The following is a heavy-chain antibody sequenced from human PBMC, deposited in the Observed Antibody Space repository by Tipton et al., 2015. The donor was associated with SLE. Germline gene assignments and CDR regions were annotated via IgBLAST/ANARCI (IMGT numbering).Heavy chain of an antibody. CDR1: GGSFSGYY. Sequence: GLVKPSETLSLTCAVYGGSFSGYYWTWIRQPPGKGLEWIGNIYHSGSTYYNPSLKSRLTISVDTSKNDFSLRINSVTAADTAVYYCTRVVAVAATHYYAMDVWGQGTTVTVSS. CDR2: IYHSGST. CDR3: TRVVAVAATHYYAMDV. V-gene: IGHV4-34*01. J-gene: IGHJ6*02. D-gene: IGHD2-15*01.